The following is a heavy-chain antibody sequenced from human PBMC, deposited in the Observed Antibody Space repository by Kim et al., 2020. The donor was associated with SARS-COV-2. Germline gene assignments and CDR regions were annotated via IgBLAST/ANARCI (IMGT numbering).Heavy chain of an antibody. CDR1: GGSFSGYY. CDR3: ARDPRRSSSPKGGNWFDP. V-gene: IGHV4-34*01. Sequence: SETLSLTCAVYGGSFSGYYWSWIRQPPGKGLEWIGEINHSGSTIYNPSLKSRVTISVDTSKNQFSLKLSSVTAADTAVYYCARDPRRSSSPKGGNWFDPWGQGTLVTVSS. J-gene: IGHJ5*02. D-gene: IGHD6-6*01. CDR2: INHSGST.